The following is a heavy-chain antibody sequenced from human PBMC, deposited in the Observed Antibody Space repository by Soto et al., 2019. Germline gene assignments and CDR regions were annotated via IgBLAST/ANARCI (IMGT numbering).Heavy chain of an antibody. CDR1: GGSITSYF. CDR2: MYHNEST. Sequence: QVLLQKSGPGLVKPSETLSLTCTVSGGSITSYFLNWIRQAPGKGLEWIGYMYHNESTNYNPSLKSRVTISLDMSKTLFSLKLKSVTAADTAIYFCARDHKESFDIWGQGTLVTVSS. CDR3: ARDHKESFDI. J-gene: IGHJ3*02. V-gene: IGHV4-59*13.